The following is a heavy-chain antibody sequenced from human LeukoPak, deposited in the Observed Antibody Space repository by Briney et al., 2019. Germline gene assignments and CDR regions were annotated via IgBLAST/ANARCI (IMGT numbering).Heavy chain of an antibody. J-gene: IGHJ4*02. CDR2: INHSGST. CDR3: ARGSLWFGEYKGQDY. Sequence: SETLSLTCAVYGGSFGGYYWSWIRQPPGKGLEWIGEINHSGSTNYNPSLKSRVTISVDTSKNQFSLKLSSVTAADTAVYYCARGSLWFGEYKGQDYWGQGALVTVSS. V-gene: IGHV4-34*01. D-gene: IGHD3-10*01. CDR1: GGSFGGYY.